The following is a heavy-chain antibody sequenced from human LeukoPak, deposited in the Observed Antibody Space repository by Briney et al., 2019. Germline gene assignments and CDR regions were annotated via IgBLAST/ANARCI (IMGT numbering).Heavy chain of an antibody. J-gene: IGHJ4*02. D-gene: IGHD2-15*01. CDR3: AKQLGYCSDGSCYFPY. CDR2: ISGSGDTT. Sequence: GGSLRLSCAASGFTFRSYAMSWVRQAPGKGLEWVSAISGSGDTTYYADSMRGRFTISRDNSKSTLCLQMNSLRAEDTAVYYCAKQLGYCSDGSCYFPYWGQGTLVTVSS. CDR1: GFTFRSYA. V-gene: IGHV3-23*01.